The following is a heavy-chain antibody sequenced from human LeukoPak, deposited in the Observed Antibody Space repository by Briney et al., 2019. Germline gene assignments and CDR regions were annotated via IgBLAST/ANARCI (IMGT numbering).Heavy chain of an antibody. Sequence: SETLSLTCTVSGVSISNYYWSWIRQPPGKGLEWIANIYYSGSPNYNPSLKSRVTISVDTSKNQFSLKLSSVIAADTAVYYCARTTTVRGTYYMDVWGKGTTVTISS. CDR1: GVSISNYY. V-gene: IGHV4-59*01. D-gene: IGHD3-10*01. J-gene: IGHJ6*03. CDR2: IYYSGSP. CDR3: ARTTTVRGTYYMDV.